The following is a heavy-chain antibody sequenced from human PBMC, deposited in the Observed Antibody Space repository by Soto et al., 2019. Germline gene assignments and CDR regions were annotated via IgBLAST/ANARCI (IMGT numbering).Heavy chain of an antibody. CDR3: ARTNTYDGSGYYPGSLY. CDR1: GGSISSSSYY. CDR2: SYYSGNT. Sequence: QLQLQESGPGLVKPSETLSLTCTVSGGSISSSSYYWGWIRQPPGKGLEWIGSSYYSGNTYYNPSLKSRVTISVDTSKNQFSLKLSSVTAADTAVYYCARTNTYDGSGYYPGSLYWGQGTLVTVSS. V-gene: IGHV4-39*01. J-gene: IGHJ4*02. D-gene: IGHD3-22*01.